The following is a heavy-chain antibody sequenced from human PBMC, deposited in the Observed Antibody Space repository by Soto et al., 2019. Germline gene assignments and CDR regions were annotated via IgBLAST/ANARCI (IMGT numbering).Heavy chain of an antibody. CDR1: GGSFSGYY. J-gene: IGHJ2*01. V-gene: IGHV4-34*01. Sequence: QVQLQQWGAGPLRPLETLSLTCGVSGGSFSGYYWAWIRQSPGKGLEWIGEINDRASINYNPSLKCRVSISVDTSKNHYSLNLRSVTAADTAVYYCARESHDILTGPPWVWYFDLWGRGTLVTVSS. D-gene: IGHD3-9*01. CDR2: INDRASI. CDR3: ARESHDILTGPPWVWYFDL.